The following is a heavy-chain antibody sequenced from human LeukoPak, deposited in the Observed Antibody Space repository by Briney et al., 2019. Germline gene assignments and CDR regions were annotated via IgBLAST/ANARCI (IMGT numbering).Heavy chain of an antibody. CDR1: GFTVSGTH. CDR3: AKDEATSGSGLAS. J-gene: IGHJ5*01. CDR2: MYTGGTT. Sequence: PGGSLRLSCAASGFTVSGTHMSWVRQAPGKGLEWVSAMYTGGTTYYADSVTGRFIVSRDTSRNTLFLHMNSLRAEDTAVYYCAKDEATSGSGLASWGQRTLVIVYS. V-gene: IGHV3-53*01. D-gene: IGHD1-26*01.